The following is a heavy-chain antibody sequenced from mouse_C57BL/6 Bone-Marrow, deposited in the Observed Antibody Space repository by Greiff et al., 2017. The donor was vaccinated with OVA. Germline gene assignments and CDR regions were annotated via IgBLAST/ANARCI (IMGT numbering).Heavy chain of an antibody. V-gene: IGHV14-4*01. J-gene: IGHJ3*01. CDR3: TNYGFAY. CDR2: IDPENGDT. Sequence: VQLQQSGAELVRPGASVTLSCTASGFNIKDDYMHWVKQRPEQGLEWIGWIDPENGDTEYASKFQGKATITADTSSNTAYLQLSSLTSEDTAVYYCTNYGFAYWGQGTLVTVSA. CDR1: GFNIKDDY. D-gene: IGHD1-1*01.